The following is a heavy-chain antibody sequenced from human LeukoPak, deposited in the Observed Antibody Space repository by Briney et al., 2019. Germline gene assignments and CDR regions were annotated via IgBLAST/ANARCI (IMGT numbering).Heavy chain of an antibody. CDR1: GGSISSYY. D-gene: IGHD1-7*01. CDR2: IYYSGST. V-gene: IGHV4-59*08. CDR3: ARCRNYAFDY. J-gene: IGHJ4*02. Sequence: PSETLSLTCTVSGGSISSYYWNWIRQPPRKGLEWIGYIYYSGSTNYNPSLKSRVTISVDTSKNQFSLKLSSVTAADTAVYYCARCRNYAFDYWGQGTLVTVSS.